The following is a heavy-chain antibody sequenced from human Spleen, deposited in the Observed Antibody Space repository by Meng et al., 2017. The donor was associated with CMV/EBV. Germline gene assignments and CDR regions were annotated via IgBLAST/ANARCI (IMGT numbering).Heavy chain of an antibody. D-gene: IGHD1-26*01. CDR2: ISSSSSYI. CDR1: GFTFSSYS. Sequence: GESLKISCAASGFTFSSYSMNWVRQAPGKGLEWVSSISSSSSYIYYADSVKGRFTISRDNAKNSLYLQMNSLRAEDTAVYYCARDYRSGSYYVHYYYGMDVWGQGTTVTVSS. V-gene: IGHV3-21*01. J-gene: IGHJ6*02. CDR3: ARDYRSGSYYVHYYYGMDV.